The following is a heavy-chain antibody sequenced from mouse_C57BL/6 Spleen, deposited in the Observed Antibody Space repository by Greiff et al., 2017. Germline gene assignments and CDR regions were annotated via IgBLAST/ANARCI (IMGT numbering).Heavy chain of an antibody. CDR2: ILPGSGST. V-gene: IGHV1-9*01. Sequence: VQLQQSGAELMKPGASVKLSCKATGYTFTGYWIEWVKQRPGHGLEWIGEILPGSGSTNYNEKFKGKATFTADTSSNTAYMQLSSLTPDDSAIYYCARRDGSYWYFDVWGTGTTVTVSS. D-gene: IGHD1-1*01. CDR1: GYTFTGYW. J-gene: IGHJ1*03. CDR3: ARRDGSYWYFDV.